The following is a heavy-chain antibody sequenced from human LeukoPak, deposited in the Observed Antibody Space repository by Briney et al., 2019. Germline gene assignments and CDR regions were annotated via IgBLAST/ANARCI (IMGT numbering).Heavy chain of an antibody. D-gene: IGHD2-21*02. CDR3: ARDGFLGPVTAYLDY. J-gene: IGHJ4*02. Sequence: GGSLRLSCAASGFTFTSYAMSWVRQAPGKGLEWVSALSGSGATTYYADSVKGRFNISRDNSKNTLYLQMNSLRAEDTAVYYCARDGFLGPVTAYLDYWGQGTPVTVSS. CDR2: LSGSGATT. V-gene: IGHV3-23*01. CDR1: GFTFTSYA.